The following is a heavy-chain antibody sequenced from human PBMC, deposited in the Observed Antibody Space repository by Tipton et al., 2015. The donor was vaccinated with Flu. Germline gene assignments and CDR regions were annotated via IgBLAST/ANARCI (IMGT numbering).Heavy chain of an antibody. Sequence: TLSLTCTISADSISSDYYWGWIRQPPGKGLEWIGNTFRTGTTYRNPSLKSRVTISIDRSKNQFSLNLFSVAAADTAVYYCARRDHSNYVSDPKSWFDPWGQGILVTVSS. CDR3: ARRDHSNYVSDPKSWFDP. J-gene: IGHJ5*02. CDR1: ADSISSDYY. V-gene: IGHV4-38-2*02. D-gene: IGHD4-11*01. CDR2: TFRTGTT.